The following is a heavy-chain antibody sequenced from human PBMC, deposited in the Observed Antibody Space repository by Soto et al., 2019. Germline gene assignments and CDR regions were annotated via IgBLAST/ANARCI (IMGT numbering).Heavy chain of an antibody. D-gene: IGHD2-2*01. CDR1: GFTFSSYS. CDR2: ISTSDTYI. CDR3: ARDSDVVIVPGFRYYYYRMDV. J-gene: IGHJ6*02. V-gene: IGHV3-21*01. Sequence: PGGSLRLSCAASGFTFSSYSMNWVRQAPGKGLEWVSSISTSDTYIYYADSVKGRFTISRDNAKKSLYLQMNSLRAEDTALYYCARDSDVVIVPGFRYYYYRMDVWGQGTTVTVS.